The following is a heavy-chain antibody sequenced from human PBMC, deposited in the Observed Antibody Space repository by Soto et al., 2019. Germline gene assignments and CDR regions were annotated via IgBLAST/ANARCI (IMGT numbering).Heavy chain of an antibody. D-gene: IGHD2-2*01. Sequence: PSETLSLTCTVSGGSISSYYWSWIRQPPGKGLEWIGYIYYSGSTNYNPSLKSRVTISVDTSKIQFSLKLSSVTAADTAVYYCARDNIVVVPAARRDYYYYMDVWGKGTTVTVSS. V-gene: IGHV4-59*01. J-gene: IGHJ6*03. CDR1: GGSISSYY. CDR3: ARDNIVVVPAARRDYYYYMDV. CDR2: IYYSGST.